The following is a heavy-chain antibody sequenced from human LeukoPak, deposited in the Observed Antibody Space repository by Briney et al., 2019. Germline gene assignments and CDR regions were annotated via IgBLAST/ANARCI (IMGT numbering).Heavy chain of an antibody. D-gene: IGHD3-3*01. Sequence: VASEKVSCKASGYTFTSYGISWVRQAPGQGLEWMGWISAYSGNINYAQKLQGRVTMTTDTSTSTAYMELRSLRSDDTAVYYCARDAFWDFWSAHSGAFDIWGQGTMVTVSS. J-gene: IGHJ3*02. CDR2: ISAYSGNI. CDR1: GYTFTSYG. V-gene: IGHV1-18*01. CDR3: ARDAFWDFWSAHSGAFDI.